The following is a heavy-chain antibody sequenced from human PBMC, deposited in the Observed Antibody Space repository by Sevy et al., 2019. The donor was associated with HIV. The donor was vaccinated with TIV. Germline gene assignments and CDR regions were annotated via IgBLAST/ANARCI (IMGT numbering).Heavy chain of an antibody. J-gene: IGHJ4*02. V-gene: IGHV3-23*01. CDR3: AREGCTKPHDY. Sequence: GGSLRLSCAASGFTFSKYSMSWVRQPPGKGLEWVSTLSFGCGEINYADSGKGRFNISRDNSKSSVDLQMNNLRPEDTAVYYCAREGCTKPHDYWGQGTLVTVSS. D-gene: IGHD2-8*01. CDR1: GFTFSKYS. CDR2: LSFGCGEI.